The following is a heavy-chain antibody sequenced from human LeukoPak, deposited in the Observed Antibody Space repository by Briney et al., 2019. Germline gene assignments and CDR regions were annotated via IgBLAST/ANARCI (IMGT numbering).Heavy chain of an antibody. CDR3: ARGFSSGSTYYFDY. D-gene: IGHD3-10*01. CDR1: GGSFSGYY. Sequence: SQTLSLTCAVYGGSFSGYYWSWIRQPPGKGLERIGEINHSGSTNYNPSLKSRVTISVDTSKNQFSLKLSSVTAADTAVYYCARGFSSGSTYYFDYWGQGTLVTVSS. CDR2: INHSGST. J-gene: IGHJ4*02. V-gene: IGHV4-34*01.